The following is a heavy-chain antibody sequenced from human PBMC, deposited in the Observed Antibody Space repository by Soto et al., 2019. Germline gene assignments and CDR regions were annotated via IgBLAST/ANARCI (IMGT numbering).Heavy chain of an antibody. V-gene: IGHV1-3*01. CDR3: ARVSHDILTGFAAYYFDY. D-gene: IGHD3-9*01. CDR1: GYTFTSYA. J-gene: IGHJ4*02. Sequence: QVQLVQSGAEVKKPGASVKVSCKASGYTFTSYAMHWVRQAPGQRLEWMGWINAGNGNTKYSHKFQGRVTVTRDTSASTAYMELSSRRSEDTAVYYCARVSHDILTGFAAYYFDYWGQGTLVTVSS. CDR2: INAGNGNT.